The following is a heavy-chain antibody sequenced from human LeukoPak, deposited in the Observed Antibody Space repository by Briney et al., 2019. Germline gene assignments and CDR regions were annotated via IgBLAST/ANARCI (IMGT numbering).Heavy chain of an antibody. D-gene: IGHD6-13*01. J-gene: IGHJ6*03. Sequence: GGSLRLSCAASGFTFSSYAMHWVRQAPGKGLEWVAVISYDGSNKYYADSVKGRFTISRDNSKNTLYLQMNSLRAEDTALYYCAKDYSSSWYGHYYYYYMDVWGKGTTVTVSS. CDR1: GFTFSSYA. CDR2: ISYDGSNK. V-gene: IGHV3-30*04. CDR3: AKDYSSSWYGHYYYYYMDV.